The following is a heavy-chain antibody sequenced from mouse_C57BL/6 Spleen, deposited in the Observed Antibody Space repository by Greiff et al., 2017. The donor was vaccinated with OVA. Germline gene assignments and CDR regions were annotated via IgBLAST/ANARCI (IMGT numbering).Heavy chain of an antibody. CDR3: AKAITGTHYDAMDY. J-gene: IGHJ4*01. D-gene: IGHD4-1*01. V-gene: IGHV1-53*01. CDR1: GYTFTSYW. Sequence: QVQLQQPGTELVKPGASVKLSCKASGYTFTSYWMHWVKQRPGQGLEWIGNINPSNGGTHYNEKFKSKATLTVDKSSSTAYMQLSSLTSEDSAVYYRAKAITGTHYDAMDYWGQGTSVTVSS. CDR2: INPSNGGT.